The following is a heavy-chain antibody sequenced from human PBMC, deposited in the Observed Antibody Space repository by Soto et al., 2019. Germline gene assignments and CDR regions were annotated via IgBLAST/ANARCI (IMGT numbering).Heavy chain of an antibody. CDR2: MSGSGGST. Sequence: EVQLLESGGGLVQPGGSLRLSCAASGFTFSSYAMNWVRQAPGKGLEWVSAMSGSGGSTYYADSVKGRFTISRDNSKNTLYLQMNSLRAEDTAVYYCAKDGSSSRFSPLKYYFDYWGQGTLVTVSS. CDR1: GFTFSSYA. CDR3: AKDGSSSRFSPLKYYFDY. J-gene: IGHJ4*02. D-gene: IGHD6-13*01. V-gene: IGHV3-23*01.